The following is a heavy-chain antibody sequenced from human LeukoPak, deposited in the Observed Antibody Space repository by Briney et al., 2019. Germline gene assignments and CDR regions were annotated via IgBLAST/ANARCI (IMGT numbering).Heavy chain of an antibody. D-gene: IGHD4-17*01. CDR2: INHSGAT. CDR3: ARGIYGVYYFDY. Sequence: KASETLSLTCAVYGGSLSGYYWSWIRQPPGKGLEWIGEINHSGATNYNPSLKSRVTIAVDTSKNQFSLRLSSVTAADTAMYYCARGIYGVYYFDYWGQGALVTVSP. V-gene: IGHV4-34*01. CDR1: GGSLSGYY. J-gene: IGHJ4*02.